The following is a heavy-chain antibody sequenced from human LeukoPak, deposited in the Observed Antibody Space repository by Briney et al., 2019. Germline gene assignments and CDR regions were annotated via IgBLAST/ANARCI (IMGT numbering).Heavy chain of an antibody. CDR2: INPNSGGT. J-gene: IGHJ4*02. CDR1: GYTFTGYY. V-gene: IGHV1-2*04. CDR3: ARSGPYSSGGDPFDY. Sequence: ASVKVSCKASGYTFTGYYMHWVRQAPGQGLGWMGWINPNSGGTNYAQKFQGWVTMTRDTSISTAYMELSRLRSDDTAVYYCARSGPYSSGGDPFDYWGQGTLVTVSS. D-gene: IGHD6-19*01.